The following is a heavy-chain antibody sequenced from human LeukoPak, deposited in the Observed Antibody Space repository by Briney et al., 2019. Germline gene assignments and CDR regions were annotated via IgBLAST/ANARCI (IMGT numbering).Heavy chain of an antibody. Sequence: SETLSLTCTVSGGSISSGGYYWSWIRQHPGKGLEWIGYIYYSGSTSYNPSLKSRVTISVDTSKNQFSLKLSSVTAADTAVYYCARGSYYDGSGSYLEDAFDIWGQGTMVTVSS. CDR2: IYYSGST. CDR1: GGSISSGGYY. J-gene: IGHJ3*02. D-gene: IGHD3-10*01. CDR3: ARGSYYDGSGSYLEDAFDI. V-gene: IGHV4-31*03.